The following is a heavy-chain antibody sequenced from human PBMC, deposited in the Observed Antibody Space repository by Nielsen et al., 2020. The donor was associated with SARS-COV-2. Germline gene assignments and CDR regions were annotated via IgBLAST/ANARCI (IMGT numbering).Heavy chain of an antibody. Sequence: GESLKISCAASGFTFSSYGMHWVRQAPGKGLEWVAVIWYDGSNKYYADSVKGRFTISRDNAKNSLYLQMNSLRAEDTALYYCAKLPEDYGGNSVDYWGQGTLVTVSS. CDR1: GFTFSSYG. V-gene: IGHV3-33*03. J-gene: IGHJ4*02. CDR3: AKLPEDYGGNSVDY. D-gene: IGHD4-23*01. CDR2: IWYDGSNK.